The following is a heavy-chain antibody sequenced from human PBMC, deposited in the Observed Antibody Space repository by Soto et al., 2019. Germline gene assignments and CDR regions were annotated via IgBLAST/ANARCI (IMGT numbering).Heavy chain of an antibody. CDR1: GGTFSSYT. J-gene: IGHJ6*02. CDR3: ARDLDGGNWNSDYYYGMDV. CDR2: IIPIFGTA. V-gene: IGHV1-69*13. Sequence: SVKVSCKASGGTFSSYTISWVRQAPGQGLEWMGGIIPIFGTANYAQKFQGRVTITADESTSTAYMELSSLRSEDMAVYYCARDLDGGNWNSDYYYGMDVWGQGTTVTVSS. D-gene: IGHD1-7*01.